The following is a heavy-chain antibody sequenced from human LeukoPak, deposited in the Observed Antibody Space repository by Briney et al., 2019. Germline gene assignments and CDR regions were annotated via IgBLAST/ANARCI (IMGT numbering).Heavy chain of an antibody. V-gene: IGHV3-53*01. J-gene: IGHJ6*02. CDR1: GVTVSSKY. D-gene: IGHD1-14*01. CDR2: IYSGGST. CDR3: ASEDRYTSYYYYGMDV. Sequence: GSLRLSCAASGVTVSSKYISWVRQAPGKGLEWVSVIYSGGSTYYADSVRGRFTISRDNSKNTLYLQMNSLRAEDTAVYYCASEDRYTSYYYYGMDVWGQGTTVTVSS.